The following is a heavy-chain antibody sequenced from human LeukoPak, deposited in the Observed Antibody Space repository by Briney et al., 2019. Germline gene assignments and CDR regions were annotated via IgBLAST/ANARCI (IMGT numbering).Heavy chain of an antibody. J-gene: IGHJ6*04. CDR1: GFTFSSYW. V-gene: IGHV3-7*01. CDR2: IKQDGSEK. Sequence: GGSLRLSCAASGFTFSSYWMSWVRQAPGKGLEWVANIKQDGSEKYYVDSVKGRFTISRDNAKNSLYLQMNSLRAEDTAVYYCTRVLWSSWHGLQPMDVWGKGTTVTVSS. D-gene: IGHD6-13*01. CDR3: TRVLWSSWHGLQPMDV.